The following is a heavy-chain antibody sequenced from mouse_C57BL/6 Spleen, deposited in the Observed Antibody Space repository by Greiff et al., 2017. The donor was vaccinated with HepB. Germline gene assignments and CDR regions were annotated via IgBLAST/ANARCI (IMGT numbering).Heavy chain of an antibody. CDR3: ARGDDYDVLFAY. CDR2: IDPSDSYT. V-gene: IGHV1-69*01. Sequence: QVQLKQPGAELVMPGASVKLSCKASGYTFTSYWMHWVKQRPGQGLEWIGEIDPSDSYTNYNQKFKGKSTLTVDKSSSTAYMQLSSLTSEDSAVYYCARGDDYDVLFAYWGQGTLVTVSA. D-gene: IGHD2-4*01. J-gene: IGHJ3*01. CDR1: GYTFTSYW.